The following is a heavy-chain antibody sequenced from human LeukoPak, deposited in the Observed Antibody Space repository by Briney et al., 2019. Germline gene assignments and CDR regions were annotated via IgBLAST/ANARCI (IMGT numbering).Heavy chain of an antibody. CDR1: GFTFSNYG. CDR2: IWYDGSNK. Sequence: GGSLRLSCAASGFTFSNYGIHWVRQAPGKGLEWVALIWYDGSNKYYADSVKGRFTISRDNSKNTLYLQMNSLRAEDTAVYYCAKDYSGSGYGDYDAFDIWGQGTMVTVSS. V-gene: IGHV3-33*06. D-gene: IGHD4-17*01. J-gene: IGHJ3*02. CDR3: AKDYSGSGYGDYDAFDI.